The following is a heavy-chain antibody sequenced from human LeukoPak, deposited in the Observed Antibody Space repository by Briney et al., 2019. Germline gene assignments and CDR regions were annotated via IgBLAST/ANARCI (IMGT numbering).Heavy chain of an antibody. CDR1: GGTFSSYA. CDR3: ARFHSSGYDS. Sequence: SVTVSCKASGGTFSSYAISWVRQAPGQGLEWMGRIIPILGIANYAQKFQGRVTITADKSTSTAYMELSSLRSEDTAVYYCARFHSSGYDSWGQGTLVTVSS. CDR2: IIPILGIA. V-gene: IGHV1-69*10. J-gene: IGHJ4*02. D-gene: IGHD6-19*01.